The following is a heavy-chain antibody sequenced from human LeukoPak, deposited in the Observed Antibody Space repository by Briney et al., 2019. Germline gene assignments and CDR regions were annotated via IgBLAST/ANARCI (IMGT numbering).Heavy chain of an antibody. CDR1: GFTFSSYS. Sequence: SGGSLRLYCAASGFTFSSYSMHWVRQAPGKGLEWVSYISTGSGLIYYADSVKGRFTISRDNVKNSLYLQMNSLRAEDTAVYYCARDENYYGSGGTDNYYYYYYMDVWGKGTTVTVSS. D-gene: IGHD3-10*01. CDR2: ISTGSGLI. CDR3: ARDENYYGSGGTDNYYYYYYMDV. V-gene: IGHV3-48*01. J-gene: IGHJ6*03.